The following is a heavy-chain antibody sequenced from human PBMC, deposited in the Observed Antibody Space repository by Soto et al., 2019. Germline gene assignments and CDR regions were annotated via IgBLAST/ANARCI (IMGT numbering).Heavy chain of an antibody. D-gene: IGHD3-9*01. CDR1: GFTFSSYG. V-gene: IGHV3-33*01. CDR2: IWYDGSNK. J-gene: IGHJ4*02. Sequence: QVQLVESGGGVVQPGRSLRLSCAASGFTFSSYGMHRVRQAPGKGLEWVAVIWYDGSNKYYADSVTGRFTIARDNSKNTLYLQMNSLRAEDTAVYYCARGNYDILTGYYRHLDYWGQGTLVTVSS. CDR3: ARGNYDILTGYYRHLDY.